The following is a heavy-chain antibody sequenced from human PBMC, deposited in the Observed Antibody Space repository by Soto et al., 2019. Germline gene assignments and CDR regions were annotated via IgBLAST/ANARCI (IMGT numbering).Heavy chain of an antibody. Sequence: EVQLLESGGGLVQPGGSLRLSCAASGFTFSSYAMSWVRQAPGKGLEWVSAISGSGGSTYYADSVKGRFTSSRDNSKNTLYLQMNSLRAEDTAVYYCAKWGLGNRYYYGMDVWGQGTTVTVSS. CDR2: ISGSGGST. V-gene: IGHV3-23*01. CDR3: AKWGLGNRYYYGMDV. CDR1: GFTFSSYA. D-gene: IGHD7-27*01. J-gene: IGHJ6*02.